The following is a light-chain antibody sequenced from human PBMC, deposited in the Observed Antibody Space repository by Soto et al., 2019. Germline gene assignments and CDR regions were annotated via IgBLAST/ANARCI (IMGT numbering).Light chain of an antibody. CDR1: SSDIGGYNY. Sequence: QSALTQPASVSGSPGQSITISCTGTSSDIGGYNYVSWYQQHPGKAPKLMIYEVSNRPSGVYNRFSGSKSGNTASLTISGLQAEDEADYYCSSYTRSSTPYVYGTGTKVTVL. CDR3: SSYTRSSTPYV. V-gene: IGLV2-14*01. J-gene: IGLJ1*01. CDR2: EVS.